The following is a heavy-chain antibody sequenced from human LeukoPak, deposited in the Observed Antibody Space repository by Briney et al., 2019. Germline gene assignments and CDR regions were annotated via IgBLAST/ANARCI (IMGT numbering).Heavy chain of an antibody. D-gene: IGHD2-2*01. CDR1: GYTFTDYY. CDR3: ASRYCSSSTSCYAEDAFDI. J-gene: IGHJ3*02. V-gene: IGHV1-2*02. CDR2: INPNSGGT. Sequence: ASVKVSCKASGYTFTDYYMHWVRQAPGQGLEWMGWINPNSGGTNSAQKFQGRVTMTRDTSISTAYMELNRLRSDDTAVYYCASRYCSSSTSCYAEDAFDIWGQGTMVTVSS.